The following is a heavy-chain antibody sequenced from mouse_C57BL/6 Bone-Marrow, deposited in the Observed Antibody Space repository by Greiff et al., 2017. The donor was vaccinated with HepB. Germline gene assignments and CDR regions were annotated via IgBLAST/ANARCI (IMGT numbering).Heavy chain of an antibody. V-gene: IGHV14-1*01. Sequence: VQLQQSGAELVRPGASVKLSCTASGFNIKDDYMHWVKQRPEQGLEWIGRIDPEDGDTEYAPKFQGKATMTADTSSNTAYLQLSSLTSEDTAVYYCTTLIYYYGSSYPFDYWGQGTTLTVSS. CDR3: TTLIYYYGSSYPFDY. CDR2: IDPEDGDT. D-gene: IGHD1-1*01. CDR1: GFNIKDDY. J-gene: IGHJ2*01.